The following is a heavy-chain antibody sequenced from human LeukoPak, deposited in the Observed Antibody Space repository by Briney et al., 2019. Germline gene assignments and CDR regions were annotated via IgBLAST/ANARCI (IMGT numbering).Heavy chain of an antibody. CDR2: INPNSGGT. CDR3: ARDYYDFWSGYSGFSY. D-gene: IGHD3-3*01. J-gene: IGHJ4*02. V-gene: IGHV1-2*02. CDR1: GYTFTSYG. Sequence: GASVKVSCKASGYTFTSYGISWVRQAPGQGLEWMGWINPNSGGTDYTQKFQGRVTMTRDTSISTAYMELSRLRSDDTAVYYCARDYYDFWSGYSGFSYWGQETLVTVSS.